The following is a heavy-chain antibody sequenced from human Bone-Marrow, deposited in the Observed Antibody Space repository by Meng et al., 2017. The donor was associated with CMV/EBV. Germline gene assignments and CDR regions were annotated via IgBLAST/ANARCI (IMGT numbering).Heavy chain of an antibody. Sequence: GESLKISCAASGFTFSSYSMNWVRQAPGKGLEWVSSISSSSSYIYYADSVKGRFTISRDNSKNTLYLQMNSLRAEDTAVYYCAKGHCSGGSCYYFDYWGQGTLVTVSS. D-gene: IGHD2-15*01. J-gene: IGHJ4*02. V-gene: IGHV3-21*04. CDR3: AKGHCSGGSCYYFDY. CDR2: ISSSSSYI. CDR1: GFTFSSYS.